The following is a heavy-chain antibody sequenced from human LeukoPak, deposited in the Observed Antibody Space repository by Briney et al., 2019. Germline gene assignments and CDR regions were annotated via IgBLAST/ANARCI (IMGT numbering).Heavy chain of an antibody. J-gene: IGHJ6*02. CDR3: AKDYLVRGPHGMDV. V-gene: IGHV3-30*18. Sequence: GGSLRLSCAASGFTFSSYGMHWVRQAPGKGLDWVAVISYDGSNKYYADSVKGRFTISRDNSKNTLYLQMNSLRAEDTAVYYCAKDYLVRGPHGMDVWGQGTTVTVSS. CDR2: ISYDGSNK. CDR1: GFTFSSYG. D-gene: IGHD3-10*01.